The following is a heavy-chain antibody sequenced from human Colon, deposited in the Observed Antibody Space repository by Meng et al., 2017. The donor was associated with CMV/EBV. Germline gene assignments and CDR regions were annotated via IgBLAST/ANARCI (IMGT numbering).Heavy chain of an antibody. Sequence: GESLKISCSASGFKFNFHTIHWVRQAPGKGLEWVALIEYDGSNKKYVDSVKGRFTITRDNSKNTLYLQMSSLRAEDTAVYYCAKDSGSYDSFDHWGQGTLVTVSS. V-gene: IGHV3-30*02. CDR2: IEYDGSNK. CDR3: AKDSGSYDSFDH. CDR1: GFKFNFHT. J-gene: IGHJ4*02. D-gene: IGHD1-26*01.